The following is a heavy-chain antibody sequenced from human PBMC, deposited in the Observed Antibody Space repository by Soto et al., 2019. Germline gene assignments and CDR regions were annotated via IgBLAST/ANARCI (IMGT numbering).Heavy chain of an antibody. CDR1: GGTFSSYT. CDR2: ISAYNGNT. V-gene: IGHV1-18*01. CDR3: ARDWVIAVAVPGAFDI. J-gene: IGHJ3*02. D-gene: IGHD6-19*01. Sequence: ASVKVSCTASGGTFSSYTISWVRQAPGQGLEWMGWISAYNGNTNYAQKLQGRVTMTTDTSTSTAYMELRSLRSDDTAVYYCARDWVIAVAVPGAFDIWGQGTMVTVSS.